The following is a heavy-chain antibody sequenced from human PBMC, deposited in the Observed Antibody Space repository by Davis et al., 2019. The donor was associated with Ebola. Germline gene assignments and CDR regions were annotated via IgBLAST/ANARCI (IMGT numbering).Heavy chain of an antibody. Sequence: PGGSLRLSCAASGFTFSTYWMSWVRQAPGKGLEWVANIKQDGSEKYYVDSVKGRFTIARDNAKNSLYLEMNSLRAEDTAVYYCARDGIAVRPWYYYYYMDVWGKGTTVTVSS. D-gene: IGHD6-6*01. V-gene: IGHV3-7*01. CDR1: GFTFSTYW. CDR2: IKQDGSEK. CDR3: ARDGIAVRPWYYYYYMDV. J-gene: IGHJ6*03.